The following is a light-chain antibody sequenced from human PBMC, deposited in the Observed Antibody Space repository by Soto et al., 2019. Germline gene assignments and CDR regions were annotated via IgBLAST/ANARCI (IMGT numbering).Light chain of an antibody. CDR3: QQYNNWPPLT. CDR2: GAS. Sequence: EIVMTQSPATLSVSPGERATLSCRASQSVSSNLAWYQQKPGQAPRLLIYGASTSATGIPARFSGSGSGTGFTLTISSLQSEDFAVYYCQQYNNWPPLTFGGGTKVEIK. CDR1: QSVSSN. V-gene: IGKV3-15*01. J-gene: IGKJ4*01.